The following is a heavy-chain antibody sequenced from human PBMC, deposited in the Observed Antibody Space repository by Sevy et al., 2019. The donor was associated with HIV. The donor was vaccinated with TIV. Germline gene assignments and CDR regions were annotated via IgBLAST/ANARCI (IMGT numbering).Heavy chain of an antibody. Sequence: ASVKVSCKVSGYTLTELSMHWVRQAPGKGLEWMGGFDPEDGETIYAQKFQGRVTMTEDTSTDTAYMELSSLRSEDTAVYYCVMPLVVPAADYYYYGMDVWGQGTTVTVSS. CDR3: VMPLVVPAADYYYYGMDV. CDR1: GYTLTELS. CDR2: FDPEDGET. V-gene: IGHV1-24*01. D-gene: IGHD2-2*01. J-gene: IGHJ6*02.